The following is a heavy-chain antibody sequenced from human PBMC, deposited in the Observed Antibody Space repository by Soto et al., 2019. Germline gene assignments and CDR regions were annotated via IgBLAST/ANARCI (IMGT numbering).Heavy chain of an antibody. J-gene: IGHJ4*02. D-gene: IGHD4-17*01. CDR1: GFSLSTSGVG. V-gene: IGHV2-5*02. CDR2: IYGDDSK. CDR3: ARKGYGDYPLDY. Sequence: QFTLKESGPTLVTPTQTLTLTCTFSGFSLSTSGVGVGWIRQPPGQALEWLAVIYGDDSKHYSPSLESRLTITTDTSKNQVVLPMTTMDPMDTATYYCARKGYGDYPLDYWGQVALVTVSS.